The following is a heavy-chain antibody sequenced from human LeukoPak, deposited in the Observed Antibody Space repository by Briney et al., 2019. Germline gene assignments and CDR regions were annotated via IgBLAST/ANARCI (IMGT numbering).Heavy chain of an antibody. CDR2: IIPIFGTA. D-gene: IGHD3-10*02. Sequence: SVKVSCEASGGTFSSYAISWVRQAPGQGLEWMGGIIPIFGTANYAQKFQGRVTITTDESTSTAYMELSSLRSEDTAVYYCARDGPGRITMLDWGQGTLVTVSS. CDR3: ARDGPGRITMLD. V-gene: IGHV1-69*05. CDR1: GGTFSSYA. J-gene: IGHJ4*02.